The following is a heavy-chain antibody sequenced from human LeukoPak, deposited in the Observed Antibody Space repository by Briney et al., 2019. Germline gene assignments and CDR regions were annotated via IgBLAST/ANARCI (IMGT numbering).Heavy chain of an antibody. CDR2: IYYSGST. V-gene: IGHV4-59*01. CDR3: ARYWGGRFDY. CDR1: GGSISSYY. J-gene: IGHJ4*02. Sequence: SETLSLTCTVSGGSISSYYWNWIRQPPGKGLEWIGYIYYSGSTNYNPSLKSRVTISVDTSKNQFSLKLSSVTAADTAVYYCARYWGGRFDYWGQGTLVTVSS. D-gene: IGHD7-27*01.